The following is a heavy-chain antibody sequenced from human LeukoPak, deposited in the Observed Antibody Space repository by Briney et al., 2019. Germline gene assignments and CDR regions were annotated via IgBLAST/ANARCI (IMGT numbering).Heavy chain of an antibody. Sequence: SQTLSLTCTVSGGSISSGGYYWNWIRQHPGKGLEWIGYIYYSGSTSYNPSLKSRLTISIDTSKNQFSLELSSVTAADTAVYYCARERLDYYSSSGFYGGNYDYWGQGTLVTVSS. J-gene: IGHJ4*02. CDR2: IYYSGST. CDR3: ARERLDYYSSSGFYGGNYDY. CDR1: GGSISSGGYY. D-gene: IGHD3-22*01. V-gene: IGHV4-31*03.